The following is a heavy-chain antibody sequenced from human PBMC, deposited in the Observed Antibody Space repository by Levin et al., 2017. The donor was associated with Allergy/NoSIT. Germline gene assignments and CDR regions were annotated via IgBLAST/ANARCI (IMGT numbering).Heavy chain of an antibody. CDR2: IYYRGST. V-gene: IGHV4-39*07. Sequence: SQTLSLTCSVSGASTSSSTYYWVWIRQPPGKGLEWIGSIYYRGSTYYNPSLKSRLTMSVDTSKNQFSLKLNSVTAADTAVYYCARSGVSTGGDWYYRWFDPWGQGTLVTVSS. CDR1: GASTSSSTYY. CDR3: ARSGVSTGGDWYYRWFDP. D-gene: IGHD2-21*02. J-gene: IGHJ5*02.